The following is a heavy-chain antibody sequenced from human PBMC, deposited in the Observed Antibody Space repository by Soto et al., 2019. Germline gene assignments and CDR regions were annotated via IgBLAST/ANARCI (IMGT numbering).Heavy chain of an antibody. CDR1: GYSISSDYY. D-gene: IGHD3-22*01. V-gene: IGHV4-38-2*02. Sequence: SETLSLTCTVSGYSISSDYYWGWIRQPPGKGLEWIGSIYHTGSSYYNPSLKSRLTITVDTSKNHFSLKLSSVTAADTAVYYCARGFIENYYDSSGYFPFDYWGQGTLVTVS. J-gene: IGHJ4*02. CDR3: ARGFIENYYDSSGYFPFDY. CDR2: IYHTGSS.